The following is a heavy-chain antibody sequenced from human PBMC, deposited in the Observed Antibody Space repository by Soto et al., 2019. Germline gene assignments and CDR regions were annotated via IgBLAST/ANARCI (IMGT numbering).Heavy chain of an antibody. CDR2: IYYSGST. CDR3: ARQGGSSDYYADIDY. CDR1: GGSISSRSYY. D-gene: IGHD4-17*01. J-gene: IGHJ4*02. V-gene: IGHV4-39*01. Sequence: QLQLQESGPGLVKPSETLSLTCTVSGGSISSRSYYWGWIRQPPGKGLEWIGSIYYSGSTHYNPSLKSRVTITVDTSKNQFSLKLNSVTAADTAVYYCARQGGSSDYYADIDYWGQGTLVTVSS.